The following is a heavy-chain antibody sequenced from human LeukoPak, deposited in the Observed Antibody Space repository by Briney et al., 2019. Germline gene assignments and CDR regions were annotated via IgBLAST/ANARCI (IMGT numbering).Heavy chain of an antibody. J-gene: IGHJ4*02. CDR3: ARTTTPHYYGSGSYALGY. CDR1: GFTFSDSE. D-gene: IGHD3-10*01. Sequence: GGSLRLSCAASGFTFSDSEMNWVRQAPGKGLEWVSYISGSGSTKYYADSVKGRFTISRDNAKNSLYLQMNSLRAEDTAVYYCARTTTPHYYGSGSYALGYWGQGTLVTVPS. V-gene: IGHV3-48*03. CDR2: ISGSGSTK.